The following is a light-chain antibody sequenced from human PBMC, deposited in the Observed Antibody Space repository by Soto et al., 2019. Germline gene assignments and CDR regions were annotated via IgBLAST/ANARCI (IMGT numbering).Light chain of an antibody. V-gene: IGLV1-44*01. CDR2: RNH. CDR1: RSNIGTYA. J-gene: IGLJ2*01. Sequence: QSVLTQSPSASGTPGQRVTISCSGSRSNIGTYAVNWYQQLPGAAPTLLIFRNHQRPSGVPDRFSGSKSGTSASLAISGPQSEDEADYYCAAWDDSPRAVVFGAGTKLTVL. CDR3: AAWDDSPRAVV.